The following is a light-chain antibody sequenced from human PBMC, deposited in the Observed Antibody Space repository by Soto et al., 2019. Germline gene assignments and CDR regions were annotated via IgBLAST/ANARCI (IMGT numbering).Light chain of an antibody. Sequence: DIQMTQSPSTLSASIGDRVTITCRASQSISNWLAWYQQKPGKAPKLLIYKASNLESGVQTRFSGSGSGKEFTLTISSLQPDDFATYYCQQYNSYLYTFGQGTKLEIK. J-gene: IGKJ2*01. CDR3: QQYNSYLYT. CDR1: QSISNW. V-gene: IGKV1-5*03. CDR2: KAS.